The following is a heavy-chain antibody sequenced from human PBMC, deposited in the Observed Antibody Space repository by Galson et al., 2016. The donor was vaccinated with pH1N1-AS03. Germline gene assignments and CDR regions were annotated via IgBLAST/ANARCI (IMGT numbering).Heavy chain of an antibody. J-gene: IGHJ4*02. CDR2: SWKDGRNE. D-gene: IGHD1-1*01. Sequence: SLRLSCAASGFSFSNYPMHWVRQAPGKGLEWVAVSWKDGRNEDYADFVKGRFTISRDNSNNMLFLQMNSLRADDMAVYYCAKGSGDWGPGTLVTVSS. V-gene: IGHV3-33*06. CDR1: GFSFSNYP. CDR3: AKGSGD.